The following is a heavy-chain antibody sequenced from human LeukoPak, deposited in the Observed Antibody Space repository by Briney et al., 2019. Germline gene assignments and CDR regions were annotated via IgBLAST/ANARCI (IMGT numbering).Heavy chain of an antibody. CDR2: IKQDGSEK. V-gene: IGHV3-7*01. D-gene: IGHD6-19*01. J-gene: IGHJ3*02. CDR3: ARDGDSRQWLVLGAFDI. CDR1: GFTFNKYA. Sequence: PGGSLRLSCAASGFTFNKYAMHWVRQAPGKGLEWVANIKQDGSEKYYVDSVKGRFTISRDNAKNSLYLQMNSLRAEDTAVYYCARDGDSRQWLVLGAFDIWGQGTMVTVSS.